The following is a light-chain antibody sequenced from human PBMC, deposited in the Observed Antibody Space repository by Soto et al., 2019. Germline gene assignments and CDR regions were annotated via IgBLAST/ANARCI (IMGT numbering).Light chain of an antibody. CDR2: DDT. CDR3: CLYVGGRTYV. V-gene: IGLV2-23*01. J-gene: IGLJ1*01. CDR1: VGL. Sequence: QSALTQPASVSGSPGQSITISCTGTVGLVSWYQQHPGKVPKLIIYDDTKRPSGVSSRFSGSKSDNTASLTISGLQTEDEADYYCCLYVGGRTYVFGTGTKLTVL.